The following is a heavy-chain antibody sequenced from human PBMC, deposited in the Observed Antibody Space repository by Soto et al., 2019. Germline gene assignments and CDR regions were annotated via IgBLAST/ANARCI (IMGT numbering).Heavy chain of an antibody. CDR2: ISPYTGNT. J-gene: IGHJ6*02. CDR3: AADSSGSTADYYYYYGMDV. V-gene: IGHV1-18*03. Sequence: ASVKVSCKASGSAFTRHGISWVRQAPGQGLEWVGWISPYTGNTKYVQKFQGRVTMTTDTSTNTAYMELRSLRSDDMAVYYCAADSSGSTADYYYYYGMDVWGQGTTVTVSS. D-gene: IGHD3-22*01. CDR1: GSAFTRHG.